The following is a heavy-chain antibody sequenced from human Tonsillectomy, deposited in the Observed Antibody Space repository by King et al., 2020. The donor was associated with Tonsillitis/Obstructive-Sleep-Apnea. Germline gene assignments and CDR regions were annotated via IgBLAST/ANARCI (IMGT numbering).Heavy chain of an antibody. D-gene: IGHD6-19*01. CDR3: AKEIRGGSGWTQAPAAGD. CDR1: GFTFSSYA. V-gene: IGHV3-23*04. Sequence: VQLVESGGGLVQPGGSLRLSCAASGFTFSSYAMSWVRQAPGKGLEWVSAISGSGGSTYYADSVKGRFTITRDNSKNTLYLQMNSLRAEDTAVYYCAKEIRGGSGWTQAPAAGDWGQGTTVTVSS. J-gene: IGHJ6*02. CDR2: ISGSGGST.